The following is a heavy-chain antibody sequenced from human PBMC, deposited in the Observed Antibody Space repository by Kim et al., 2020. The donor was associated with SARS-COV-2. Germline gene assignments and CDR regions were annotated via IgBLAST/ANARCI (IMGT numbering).Heavy chain of an antibody. CDR1: GFTFSNAW. Sequence: GGSLRLSCAASGFTFSNAWMSWVHQAPGKGLEWVGRIKSKTDGGTTDYAAPVKGRFTISRDDSKNTLYLQMNSLKTEDTAVYYCTTGATMIVVVSLSRYFDLWGRGTLVTVSS. CDR2: IKSKTDGGTT. CDR3: TTGATMIVVVSLSRYFDL. D-gene: IGHD3-22*01. V-gene: IGHV3-15*01. J-gene: IGHJ2*01.